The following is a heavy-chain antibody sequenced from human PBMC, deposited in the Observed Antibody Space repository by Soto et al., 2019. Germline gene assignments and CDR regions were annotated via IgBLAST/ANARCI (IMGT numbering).Heavy chain of an antibody. V-gene: IGHV4-59*08. J-gene: IGHJ4*02. D-gene: IGHD7-27*01. CDR3: ARGPSGDKVHY. Sequence: SETLSLTCTVSGGSISGYYCSWFRQPPGEGLEWIGYIFDSGTTNTNPSLRSQVAISLDTSKNHFSLTLSSVTAADTAVYYCARGPSGDKVHYWGQGALVTVSS. CDR2: IFDSGTT. CDR1: GGSISGYY.